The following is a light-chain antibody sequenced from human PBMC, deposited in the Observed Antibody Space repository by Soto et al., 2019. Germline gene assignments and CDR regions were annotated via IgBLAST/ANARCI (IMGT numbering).Light chain of an antibody. J-gene: IGKJ1*01. V-gene: IGKV3-15*01. CDR3: QQYNNWPPWT. CDR2: GAS. CDR1: QSVSSN. Sequence: EIVMTQSPATLSVSPGERATLSCRASQSVSSNLAWYQQKPGQAPRLLIYGASTRATGIPARFSGSGSGTEFTLTISSLPSEDFAVYYCQQYNNWPPWTCGQGTKVDIK.